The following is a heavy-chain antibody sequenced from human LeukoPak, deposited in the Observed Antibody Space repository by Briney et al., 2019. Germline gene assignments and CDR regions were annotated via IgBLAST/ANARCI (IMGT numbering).Heavy chain of an antibody. V-gene: IGHV3-48*02. Sequence: GGSLRLSCAASGFTFSSYSMNWVRQAPGKGLEWISYISNTGGTIKYADSVKGRFTISRDNGKNSLYLQMNSLRDEDTAVYYCARAYARDYPYYCDYWGQGTLVTVSS. J-gene: IGHJ4*02. CDR1: GFTFSSYS. CDR2: ISNTGGTI. CDR3: ARAYARDYPYYCDY. D-gene: IGHD4-17*01.